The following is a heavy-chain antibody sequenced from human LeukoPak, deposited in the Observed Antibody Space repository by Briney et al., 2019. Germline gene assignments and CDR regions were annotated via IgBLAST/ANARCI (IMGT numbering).Heavy chain of an antibody. CDR2: INPNSGGT. Sequence: ASVKASCKASGYTFTGYYMHWVRQAPGDGLEWMGWINPNSGGTNYAQKFQGRVTMTRDTSISTAYVELSRLRSDDTAVYYCARDLRGYDFPPVYWGQGTLVTVSS. D-gene: IGHD5-12*01. CDR3: ARDLRGYDFPPVY. V-gene: IGHV1-2*02. J-gene: IGHJ4*02. CDR1: GYTFTGYY.